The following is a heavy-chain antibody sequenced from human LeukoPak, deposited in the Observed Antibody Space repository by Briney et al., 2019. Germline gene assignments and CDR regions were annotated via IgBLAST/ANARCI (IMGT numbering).Heavy chain of an antibody. D-gene: IGHD3-3*01. Sequence: GGSLRLSCAASGFTFSNAWMSCVRQAPGKGLEWVGRIKSKIDGGTIDYAAPVKGRFTISRDDSKNTMYLQMNSLKIEDTAVYYCTTSLTSGYYIDNWGQGTLVTVSS. V-gene: IGHV3-15*01. CDR1: GFTFSNAW. CDR2: IKSKIDGGTI. CDR3: TTSLTSGYYIDN. J-gene: IGHJ4*02.